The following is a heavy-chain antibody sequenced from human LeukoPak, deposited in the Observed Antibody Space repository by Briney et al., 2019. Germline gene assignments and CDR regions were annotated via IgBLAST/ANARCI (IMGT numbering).Heavy chain of an antibody. CDR2: IDHTGRA. J-gene: IGHJ4*02. V-gene: IGHV4-34*01. CDR1: GETFSGFY. D-gene: IGHD4-11*01. CDR3: ARAQETVPIDY. Sequence: SETLSLTCAVYGETFSGFYRTWIRQSPGEGLQWIGEIDHTGRAKYNPSLQSRVSISADTSKNQFSLKMKSVTAADTAIYYCARAQETVPIDYWGQGTLVTVSS.